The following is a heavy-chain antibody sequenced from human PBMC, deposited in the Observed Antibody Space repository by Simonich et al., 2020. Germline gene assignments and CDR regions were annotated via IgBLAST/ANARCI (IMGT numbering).Heavy chain of an antibody. CDR1: GFTFSSYW. D-gene: IGHD6-13*01. Sequence: EVQLVESGGGLVQPGGSLRLSCAASGFTFSSYWMHGDRQGPGEGLESVTPINSKGDRASYAASGNGRFTISSNNAKNTLHLKMSSLGAEDTAVYYCARGGWSSSWYYWGQGTLVTVSS. J-gene: IGHJ4*02. CDR3: ARGGWSSSWYY. CDR2: INSKGDRA. V-gene: IGHV3-74*01.